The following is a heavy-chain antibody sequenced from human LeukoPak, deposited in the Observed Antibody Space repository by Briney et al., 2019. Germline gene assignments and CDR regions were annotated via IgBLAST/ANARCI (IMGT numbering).Heavy chain of an antibody. CDR1: GGSIGSSIYF. V-gene: IGHV4-39*01. CDR2: IDYSGSA. Sequence: SETLSLTCTVSGGSIGSSIYFWAWIRQSPGTGLEWLGTIDYSGSAYYNPSLKSRLNIFADRSKKQFSLNMRSVTAADTAVYYCARVRVEVVGGMFDFWGHGTLVSVSS. J-gene: IGHJ4*01. CDR3: ARVRVEVVGGMFDF. D-gene: IGHD1-26*01.